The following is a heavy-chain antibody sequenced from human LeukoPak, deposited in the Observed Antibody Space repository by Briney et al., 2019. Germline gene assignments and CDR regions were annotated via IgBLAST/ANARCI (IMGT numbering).Heavy chain of an antibody. V-gene: IGHV3-53*01. CDR2: IYSNGNT. D-gene: IGHD3-10*01. CDR3: ARDLYGSGSYYQGY. Sequence: GSLRLSCAASGFTVSTNYMSWVRQAPGKGLEWVSVIYSNGNTYYADSVKGRFTISRDNSKNTLYLQMNSLRAEDTAVYYCARDLYGSGSYYQGYWGQGTLVTVSS. CDR1: GFTVSTNY. J-gene: IGHJ4*02.